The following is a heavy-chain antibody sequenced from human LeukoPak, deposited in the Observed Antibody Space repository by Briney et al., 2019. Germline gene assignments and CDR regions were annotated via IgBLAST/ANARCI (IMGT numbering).Heavy chain of an antibody. CDR2: IYHSGST. CDR1: GYSISTGYY. D-gene: IGHD3-16*01. J-gene: IGHJ3*02. V-gene: IGHV4-38-2*01. CDR3: ARLFWGIGAFDI. Sequence: SETLSLTCAVYGYSISTGYYWAWIRQPPGKGLEWIGSIYHSGSTYYNPSLKSRVITSVDTSKNQFSLKMTSVTAADTAVYYCARLFWGIGAFDIWGQGTMVTVSS.